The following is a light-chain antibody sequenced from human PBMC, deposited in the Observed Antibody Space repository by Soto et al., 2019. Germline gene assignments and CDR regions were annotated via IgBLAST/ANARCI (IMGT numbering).Light chain of an antibody. V-gene: IGLV2-14*01. J-gene: IGLJ1*01. CDR1: SSDIGVYNS. Sequence: QSALTQPASVSGSVRQSTTISCTGSSSDIGVYNSVSWYQYHPGKVPRLLIFEVSDRLSGVSNRFSGSKSGNTASLTISGLQAEDEADYFCSSYVSGATYVFGTGTKVTVL. CDR2: EVS. CDR3: SSYVSGATYV.